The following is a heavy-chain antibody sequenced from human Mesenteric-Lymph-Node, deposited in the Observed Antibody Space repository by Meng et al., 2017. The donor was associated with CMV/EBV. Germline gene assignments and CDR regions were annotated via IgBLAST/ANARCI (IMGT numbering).Heavy chain of an antibody. D-gene: IGHD6-13*01. CDR2: IYYSGNT. Sequence: GGSVNGGGYYWSWIRQHPGKGLEWIGFIYYSGNTYCDPSLKSRLAISVDRSKNQFSLKLTSVTAADTAVYYCARATGHYSSSWVFDSWGQGTLVTVSS. J-gene: IGHJ4*02. V-gene: IGHV4-31*02. CDR1: GGSVNGGGYY. CDR3: ARATGHYSSSWVFDS.